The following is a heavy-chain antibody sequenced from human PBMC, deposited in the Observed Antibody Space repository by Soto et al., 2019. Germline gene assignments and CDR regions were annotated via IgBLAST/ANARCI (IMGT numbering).Heavy chain of an antibody. CDR2: ISGSGGST. J-gene: IGHJ4*02. CDR3: AKTDFRSGIYYFDY. Sequence: PGGSLRLSCAASGFTFSTYAMSWVRQAPGKGLEWVSDISGSGGSTYYAGSVKGRFTISRDNSKNTLYLQMSSLRAEDTAVYYCAKTDFRSGIYYFDYWGQGTLVTVSS. CDR1: GFTFSTYA. V-gene: IGHV3-23*01. D-gene: IGHD3-3*01.